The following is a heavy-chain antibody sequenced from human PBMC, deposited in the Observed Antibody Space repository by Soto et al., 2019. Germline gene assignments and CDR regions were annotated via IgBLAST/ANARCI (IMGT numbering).Heavy chain of an antibody. CDR1: GFTFSSYG. V-gene: IGHV3-30*18. J-gene: IGHJ4*02. CDR3: AKDQAPAYSSSSLYFDY. CDR2: ISYDGNNK. D-gene: IGHD6-6*01. Sequence: GGSLRLSCAASGFTFSSYGMHWVRQAPGKGLEWVAVISYDGNNKYYADSVKGRFTISRDNSKNTLYLQMNSLRAEDTAVYYCAKDQAPAYSSSSLYFDYWGQGTLVTVSS.